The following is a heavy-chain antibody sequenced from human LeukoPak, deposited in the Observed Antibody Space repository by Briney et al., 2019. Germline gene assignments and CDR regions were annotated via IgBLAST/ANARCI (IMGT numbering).Heavy chain of an antibody. J-gene: IGHJ6*03. CDR1: GFTFDDYG. Sequence: PPGGSLRLSCAASGFTFDDYGMSWVRQAPGKGLEWVSGINWNGGSTGYADSVKGRFTISRDNAKNSLYLQMNSLRAEDTALYYCARDHPTMVRGVIIDYYYYMDVWGKGTTVTVSS. CDR3: ARDHPTMVRGVIIDYYYYMDV. D-gene: IGHD3-10*01. CDR2: INWNGGST. V-gene: IGHV3-20*04.